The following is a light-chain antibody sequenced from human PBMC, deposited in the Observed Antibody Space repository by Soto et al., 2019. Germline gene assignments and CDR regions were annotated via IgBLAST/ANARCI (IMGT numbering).Light chain of an antibody. J-gene: IGLJ1*01. Sequence: SYELTQPPSMSVAPGQTARITCGGNNIGSKSVQWHQQKPGQAPVLVLYDDSDRPSGIPERFSGSNSGNTATLTITRVEAGDEADYYCQVWDSYVDHDVFGTGTKLTVL. CDR3: QVWDSYVDHDV. CDR2: DDS. V-gene: IGLV3-21*02. CDR1: NIGSKS.